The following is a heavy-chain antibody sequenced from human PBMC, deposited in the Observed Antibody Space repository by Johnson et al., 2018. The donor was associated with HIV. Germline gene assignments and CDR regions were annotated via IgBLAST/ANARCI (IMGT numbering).Heavy chain of an antibody. J-gene: IGHJ3*02. V-gene: IGHV3-30*04. CDR1: GFTFSSYA. CDR2: ISYDGSIK. CDR3: ARDALLRFLEWFI. Sequence: QVQLVESGGGVVQPGRSLRLSCAASGFTFSSYAMHWVRQAPGKGLEWVAVISYDGSIKYYGDSVKGRFTISRDNSKNTRYLQMNSLRVEDTAVYYCARDALLRFLEWFIWGQGTMVTVSS. D-gene: IGHD3-3*01.